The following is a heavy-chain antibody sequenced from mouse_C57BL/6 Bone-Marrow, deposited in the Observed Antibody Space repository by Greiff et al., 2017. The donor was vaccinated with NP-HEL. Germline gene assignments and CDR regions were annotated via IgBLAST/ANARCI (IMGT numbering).Heavy chain of an antibody. CDR1: GYTFTSYW. D-gene: IGHD1-1*01. CDR2: IYPSDSET. V-gene: IGHV1-61*01. Sequence: VQLQQPGAELVRPGSSVKLSCKASGYTFTSYWMDWVKQRPGQGLEWIGNIYPSDSETHYNQKFKDKATLTVDKSSSTAYMQLSSLTSEDSAVYYCARRHYGSSYWYFDVWGTGTTVTVSS. J-gene: IGHJ1*03. CDR3: ARRHYGSSYWYFDV.